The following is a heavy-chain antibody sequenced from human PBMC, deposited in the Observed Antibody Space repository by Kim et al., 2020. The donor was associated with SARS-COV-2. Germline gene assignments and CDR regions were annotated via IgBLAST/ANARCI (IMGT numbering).Heavy chain of an antibody. J-gene: IGHJ5*02. Sequence: GGSLRLSCAASGFTFSTYGMNWVRQAPGKGLEWVSSISSTSSYIYYADSVKGPFTISRDNAKNSLYLQMNSLRAEDTAVYYCVQGGGSGSYIGWFDPWGQGTLVTVSS. CDR1: GFTFSTYG. CDR3: VQGGGSGSYIGWFDP. V-gene: IGHV3-21*01. CDR2: ISSTSSYI. D-gene: IGHD3-10*01.